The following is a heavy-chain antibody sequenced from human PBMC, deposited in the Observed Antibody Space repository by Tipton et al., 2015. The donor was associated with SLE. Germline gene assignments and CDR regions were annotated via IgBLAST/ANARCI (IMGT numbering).Heavy chain of an antibody. D-gene: IGHD3-16*01. CDR1: GFTFSHYW. J-gene: IGHJ2*01. CDR3: VRGGGIGKSWSFDL. Sequence: SLRLSCVASGFTFSHYWMHWVRQAPGKGLVWVSHINNDGSSARYADSVKGRFTISRDNAKNTLYLQMNSLRVEDTAVYYCVRGGGIGKSWSFDLWGRDSLVTVSS. V-gene: IGHV3-74*01. CDR2: INNDGSSA.